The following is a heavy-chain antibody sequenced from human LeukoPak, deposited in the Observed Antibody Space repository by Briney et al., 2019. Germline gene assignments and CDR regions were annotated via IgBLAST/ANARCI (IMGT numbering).Heavy chain of an antibody. V-gene: IGHV4-4*02. CDR3: ARNIWFGAPHYFDY. CDR2: IYYSGST. Sequence: SETLSLTCAVSGGSISSSNWWSWVRQPPGKGLEWIGYIYYSGSTNYNPSLKSRVTISVDTSKNQFSLKLSSVTAADTAVYYCARNIWFGAPHYFDYWGQGTLVTVSS. D-gene: IGHD3-10*01. CDR1: GGSISSSNW. J-gene: IGHJ4*02.